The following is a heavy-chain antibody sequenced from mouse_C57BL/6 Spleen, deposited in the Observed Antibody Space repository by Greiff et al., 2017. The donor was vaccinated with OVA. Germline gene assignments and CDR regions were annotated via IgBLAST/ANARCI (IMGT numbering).Heavy chain of an antibody. Sequence: VQRVESGAELVKPGASVKISCKASGYAFSSYWMNWVKQRPGKGLEWIGQIYPGDGDTNYNGKFKGKATLTADKSSSTAYMQLSSLTSEDSAVYFCAYYYGSSYYAMDYWGQGTSVTVSS. D-gene: IGHD1-1*01. CDR3: AYYYGSSYYAMDY. J-gene: IGHJ4*01. V-gene: IGHV1-80*01. CDR1: GYAFSSYW. CDR2: IYPGDGDT.